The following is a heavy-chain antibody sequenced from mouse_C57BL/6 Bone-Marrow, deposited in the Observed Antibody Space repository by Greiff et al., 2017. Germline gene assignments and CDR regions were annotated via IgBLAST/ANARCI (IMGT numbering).Heavy chain of an antibody. D-gene: IGHD2-1*01. CDR1: GYTFTSYG. V-gene: IGHV1-81*01. J-gene: IGHJ3*01. Sequence: QVHVKQSGAELARPGASVKLSCKASGYTFTSYGISWVKQRTGQGLEWIGEIYPRSGNTYYNEKFKGKATLTADKSSSTAYMELRSLTSEDSAVYFCARQGYYGNFFAYWGQGTLVTVSA. CDR2: IYPRSGNT. CDR3: ARQGYYGNFFAY.